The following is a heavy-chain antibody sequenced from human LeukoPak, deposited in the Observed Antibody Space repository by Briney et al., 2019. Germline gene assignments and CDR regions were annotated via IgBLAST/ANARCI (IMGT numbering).Heavy chain of an antibody. CDR2: MNPNSGNT. CDR3: ATVFVSSFDDYGGNSAGY. V-gene: IGHV1-8*01. D-gene: IGHD4-23*01. J-gene: IGHJ4*02. CDR1: GYTFTSYD. Sequence: GASVKVSCKASGYTFTSYDINWVRQATGQGLEWMGWMNPNSGNTGYAQKFQGRVTMTEDTSTDTAYMELSSLRSEDTAVYYCATVFVSSFDDYGGNSAGYWGQGTLVTVSS.